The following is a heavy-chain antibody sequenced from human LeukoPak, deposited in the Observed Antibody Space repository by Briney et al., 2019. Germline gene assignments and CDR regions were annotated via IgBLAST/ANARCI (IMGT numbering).Heavy chain of an antibody. D-gene: IGHD4-17*01. V-gene: IGHV4-59*08. J-gene: IGHJ4*02. CDR3: ARAGGYGDCEDY. Sequence: SSETLSLTCTVSGVSISSYYWSWIRQPPGKGLEWIGYIYYSGSGSTNYNPSLKSRVTISVDTSKNQFSLKPSSVTAADTAVYYCARAGGYGDCEDYWGQGTLVTVSS. CDR1: GVSISSYY. CDR2: IYYSGSGST.